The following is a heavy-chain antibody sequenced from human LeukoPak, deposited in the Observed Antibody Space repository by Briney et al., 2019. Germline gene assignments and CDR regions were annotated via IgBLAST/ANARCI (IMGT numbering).Heavy chain of an antibody. V-gene: IGHV1-8*01. CDR2: VNSNSGHT. Sequence: GASVKVSCKASGYTFTSYEVNWVRQATGQGLEWMGWVNSNSGHTGYAQKFQGRVTMTTNTSISTAYMELSSLRSEDTAVYYCALGAPGSYCSGGSCPYFDYWGQGTLVSVSS. CDR1: GYTFTSYE. J-gene: IGHJ4*02. CDR3: ALGAPGSYCSGGSCPYFDY. D-gene: IGHD2-15*01.